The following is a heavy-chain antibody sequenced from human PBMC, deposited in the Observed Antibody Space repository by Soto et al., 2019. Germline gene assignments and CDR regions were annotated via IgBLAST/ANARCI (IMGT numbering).Heavy chain of an antibody. CDR2: ISSFSNYM. Sequence: GGSLRLSCAVSGFTFNSYSMNWVRQAPGKGLEWVSSISSFSNYMYYTDSVKGRFTISRDNARNSLYLQMNSLRAEDTAVYYCAKSVYNWNDGFFDYWGQGTLVTAPQ. CDR3: AKSVYNWNDGFFDY. J-gene: IGHJ4*02. V-gene: IGHV3-21*01. CDR1: GFTFNSYS. D-gene: IGHD1-1*01.